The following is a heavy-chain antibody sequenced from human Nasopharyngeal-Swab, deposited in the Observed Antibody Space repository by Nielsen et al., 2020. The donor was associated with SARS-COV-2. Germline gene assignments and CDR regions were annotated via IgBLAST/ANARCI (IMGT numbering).Heavy chain of an antibody. CDR2: MNPNSGNT. Sequence: WVRQAPEQGLEWMGWMNPNSGNTGYAQKFQGRVTMTRNTSISTAYMELSSLRSEDTTVYYCARDWTKFDPWGQGTLVTVSS. J-gene: IGHJ5*02. CDR3: ARDWTKFDP. D-gene: IGHD2-8*01. V-gene: IGHV1-8*01.